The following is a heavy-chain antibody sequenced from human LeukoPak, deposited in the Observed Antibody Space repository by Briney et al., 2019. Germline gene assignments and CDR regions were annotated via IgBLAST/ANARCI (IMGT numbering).Heavy chain of an antibody. J-gene: IGHJ4*02. CDR2: IKQDGSEK. D-gene: IGHD3-10*01. V-gene: IGHV3-7*03. CDR1: GFTFSSYW. CDR3: ARVPSLWFGEADY. Sequence: PGGSLRLSCAASGFTFSSYWMSWVRQAPGKGLEWVANIKQDGSEKYYVDSVKGRFTISRDNAKSSLYLQMNSLRAEDTAVYYCARVPSLWFGEADYWGQGTLVTVSS.